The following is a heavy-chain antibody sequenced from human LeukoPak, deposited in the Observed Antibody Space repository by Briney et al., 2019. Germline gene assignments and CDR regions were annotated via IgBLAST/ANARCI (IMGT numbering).Heavy chain of an antibody. Sequence: SETLSLTCTVSGGSISNYYWSWIRQPPGKGLAWIGYVYYTGSTSYNPSLNSRVTISGDASKNQFSLKLSSVTAADTAVYYCTRRGGSSSSDWFDPWGQGTLVIVSS. CDR3: TRRGGSSSSDWFDP. CDR2: VYYTGST. V-gene: IGHV4-59*08. CDR1: GGSISNYY. D-gene: IGHD6-6*01. J-gene: IGHJ5*02.